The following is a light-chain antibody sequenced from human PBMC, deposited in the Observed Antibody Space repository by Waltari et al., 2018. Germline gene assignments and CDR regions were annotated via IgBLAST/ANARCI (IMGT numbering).Light chain of an antibody. CDR1: QAINTF. V-gene: IGKV1-16*02. CDR2: AAS. Sequence: GDRVIITCRASQAINTFLAWFQQKPGKAPRSLIYAASTLQSGVSSNFSGSGSGTNFTLTISSLQPEDCATYYCQQYNSFPPTFGGGTRVEI. CDR3: QQYNSFPPT. J-gene: IGKJ4*01.